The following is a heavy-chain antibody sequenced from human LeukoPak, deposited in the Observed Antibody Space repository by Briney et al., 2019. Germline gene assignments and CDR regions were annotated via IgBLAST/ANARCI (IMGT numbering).Heavy chain of an antibody. CDR3: ASFKGGRTYYYDSSGYARDDY. D-gene: IGHD3-22*01. CDR2: INHRGSI. V-gene: IGHV4-34*01. CDR1: GGSISGYY. J-gene: IGHJ4*02. Sequence: PSETLSLTCAVYGGSISGYYWSWIRQAPGKGLEWIGEINHRGSINYNPSLKSRVTISVDTSKNQFSLKLSSVTAADTAVYYCASFKGGRTYYYDSSGYARDDYWGQGTLVTVSS.